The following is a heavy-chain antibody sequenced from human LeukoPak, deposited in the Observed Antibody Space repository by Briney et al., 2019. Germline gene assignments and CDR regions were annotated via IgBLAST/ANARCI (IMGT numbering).Heavy chain of an antibody. V-gene: IGHV2-70*11. CDR3: ARIRGSRYYFDY. D-gene: IGHD6-13*01. CDR2: IDWDGDK. Sequence: ESGPTLVNPTQTLTQTCTFSGFSLSTSGMCVSWIRQPPGKALEWLARIDWDGDKYYNTSLKTRLTISKDTSKNQVVLTMTNMDPVDTATYYCARIRGSRYYFDYWGQGTLVTVSS. CDR1: GFSLSTSGMC. J-gene: IGHJ4*02.